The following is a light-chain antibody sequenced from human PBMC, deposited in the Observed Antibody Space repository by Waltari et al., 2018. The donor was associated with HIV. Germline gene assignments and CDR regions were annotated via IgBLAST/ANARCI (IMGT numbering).Light chain of an antibody. CDR2: KAT. CDR1: ALATKH. CDR3: YSATDDYRVV. J-gene: IGLJ2*01. V-gene: IGLV3-27*01. Sequence: SYELTPPSSVSVSPGQTPRLPCSAAALATKHARWSPQKSGQAPSVVIYKATERPSAIPERFSGSSSGTTVTLTINGAQVEDEADYYCYSATDDYRVVFGGGTQLTVL.